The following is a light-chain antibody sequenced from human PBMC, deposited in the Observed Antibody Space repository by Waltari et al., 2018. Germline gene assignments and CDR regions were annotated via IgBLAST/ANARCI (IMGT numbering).Light chain of an antibody. CDR3: QQYYTNPIT. J-gene: IGKJ3*01. CDR2: WAS. Sequence: DIVMTQSPDSLAVSLGERATINCKSGQILLYNFNSKNYFAGYQQKPGQPPKLLISWASIRESGVPDRFSGSGSGTDCALTISSLQAEDVAVYYCQQYYTNPITFGPGTKLKIK. CDR1: QILLYNFNSKNY. V-gene: IGKV4-1*01.